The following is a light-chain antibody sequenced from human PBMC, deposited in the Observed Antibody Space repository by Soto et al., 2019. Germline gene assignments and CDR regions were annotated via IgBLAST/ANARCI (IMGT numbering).Light chain of an antibody. Sequence: QSALTQPASVSGSPGQSITISCSGTTSDVGGYDVVSWYQQHPGKAPKLMIFEVNQRPSGVSDRFSGSKYGNTASLTISGLQAGDEADYYCCSFAGSSTFWVFGGGTKLTVL. CDR2: EVN. CDR1: TSDVGGYDV. CDR3: CSFAGSSTFWV. J-gene: IGLJ3*02. V-gene: IGLV2-23*02.